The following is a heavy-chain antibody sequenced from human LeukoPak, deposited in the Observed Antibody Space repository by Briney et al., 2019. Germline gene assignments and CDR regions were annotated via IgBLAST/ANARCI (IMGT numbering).Heavy chain of an antibody. V-gene: IGHV1-46*03. D-gene: IGHD2-2*01. CDR2: INPIGGDT. CDR3: ARGYCSSASCSPGAY. Sequence: ASVKVSCKASGYTFTSNFMCWVRQAPGQGLEWMGLINPIGGDTNYAQKFQGRVTMTRDTSTSTVYMELSSLRSEDTALYYCARGYCSSASCSPGAYWGQGTLVTVSS. CDR1: GYTFTSNF. J-gene: IGHJ4*02.